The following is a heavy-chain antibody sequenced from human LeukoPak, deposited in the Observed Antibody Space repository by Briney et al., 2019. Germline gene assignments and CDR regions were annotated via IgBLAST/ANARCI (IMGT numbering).Heavy chain of an antibody. CDR2: ISYDGSNK. CDR3: ARGGIWFGDSDAFDI. D-gene: IGHD3-10*01. J-gene: IGHJ3*02. V-gene: IGHV3-30*04. CDR1: GFTFSSYA. Sequence: GGSLRLSCAASGFTFSSYAMHWVRQAPGKGLEWVAVISYDGSNKYYADSVKGRFTISRDNSKNTLYMQMNSLRAEDTAVYYCARGGIWFGDSDAFDIWGQGTMVTVSS.